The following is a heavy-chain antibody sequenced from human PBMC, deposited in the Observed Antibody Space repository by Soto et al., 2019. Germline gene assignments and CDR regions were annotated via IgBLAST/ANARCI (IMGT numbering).Heavy chain of an antibody. Sequence: QVQLVESGGGLVKPGGSLRLSCVASGFTFSDYYMSWIRQAPGKGLEWVSYISSSSSYTNYADSVKGRFTISRDNAKNSLYPHMNSLRAEDTAVYYCARDHHRYSGYDYVEYWGQGTLVTVSS. J-gene: IGHJ4*02. D-gene: IGHD5-12*01. CDR2: ISSSSSYT. CDR1: GFTFSDYY. CDR3: ARDHHRYSGYDYVEY. V-gene: IGHV3-11*05.